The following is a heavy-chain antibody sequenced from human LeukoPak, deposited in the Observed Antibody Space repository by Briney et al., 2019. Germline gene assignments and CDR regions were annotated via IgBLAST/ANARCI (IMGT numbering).Heavy chain of an antibody. Sequence: GGSLRLSCAASGFTFDDYAMYWVRQAPGKGLEWVSGISWNSGSIGYADSVKGRFTISRDNAKNSLYLQMNSLRAEDTAVYYCASGRYYYYMDVWGTGTTVTVFS. CDR2: ISWNSGSI. J-gene: IGHJ6*03. CDR1: GFTFDDYA. CDR3: ASGRYYYYMDV. D-gene: IGHD1-26*01. V-gene: IGHV3-9*01.